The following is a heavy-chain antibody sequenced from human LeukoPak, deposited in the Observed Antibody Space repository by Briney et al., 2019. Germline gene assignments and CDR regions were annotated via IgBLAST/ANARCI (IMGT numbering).Heavy chain of an antibody. CDR2: ISYDGSNK. Sequence: PGGSLRLSCAASGFTFSSYGMHWVRQAPGKGLEWVAVISYDGSNKYYADSVKGRFTISRDNSKNTLYLQMNSLRAEDTAVYYRAKDLCSSTSCSFDYWGQGTLVTVSS. D-gene: IGHD2-2*01. CDR3: AKDLCSSTSCSFDY. CDR1: GFTFSSYG. J-gene: IGHJ4*02. V-gene: IGHV3-30*18.